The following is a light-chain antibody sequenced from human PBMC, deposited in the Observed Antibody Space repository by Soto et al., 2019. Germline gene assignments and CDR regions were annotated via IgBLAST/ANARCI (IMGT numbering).Light chain of an antibody. Sequence: DIQMTQSPSSLSASVGDRVTITCRASQSISSYLTWYQQKPGKAPTLLIFAASSLQSGVPSMFSGSGSATDLTHTISSLQPEAFATYYCHQSSSTPPSTFGQGTKL. V-gene: IGKV1-39*01. CDR2: AAS. CDR3: HQSSSTPPST. CDR1: QSISSY. J-gene: IGKJ2*01.